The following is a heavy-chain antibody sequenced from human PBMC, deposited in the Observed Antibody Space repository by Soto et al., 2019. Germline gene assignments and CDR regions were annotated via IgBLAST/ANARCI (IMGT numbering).Heavy chain of an antibody. D-gene: IGHD2-21*01. CDR2: INHSGST. Sequence: PSETLSLTCVVSGGPVSGDDLYWSWIRHLPGKGLEWIGEINHSGSTNFNPSLRNRVTISVDTPKNQFSLKVNSLTAADTAVYYCARGISLIVEVQRDAPDKYYFDSWGQGTVVTVSS. CDR1: GGPVSGDDLY. CDR3: ARGISLIVEVQRDAPDKYYFDS. V-gene: IGHV4-34*01. J-gene: IGHJ4*02.